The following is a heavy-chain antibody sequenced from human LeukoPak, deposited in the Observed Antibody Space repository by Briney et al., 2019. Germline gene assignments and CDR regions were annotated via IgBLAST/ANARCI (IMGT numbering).Heavy chain of an antibody. J-gene: IGHJ4*01. CDR3: ARVMGRYCSSTSCYVDY. Sequence: GGSLRLSCAASGFTFSSYEMNWVRQAPGKGLEWVSYISSSGSTIYYADSVKGRFTISRDNSKNTLYLQMNSLRAEDTAVYYCARVMGRYCSSTSCYVDYWGQGTLVTVSS. CDR2: ISSSGSTI. V-gene: IGHV3-48*03. CDR1: GFTFSSYE. D-gene: IGHD2-2*01.